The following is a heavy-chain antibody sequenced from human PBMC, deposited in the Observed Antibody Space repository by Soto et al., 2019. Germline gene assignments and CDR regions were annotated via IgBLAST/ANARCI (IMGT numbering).Heavy chain of an antibody. V-gene: IGHV3-43*01. J-gene: IGHJ6*02. D-gene: IGHD3-16*01. CDR3: ARETLSYGSALDV. CDR1: GFRFDDYN. Sequence: PGGSLRLSCAASGFRFDDYNIHWVRQAPGKGLEWVSLITWNGGNSYYADSVKGRFTISRDGTTESVSLQMTSLKREDTGLYFCARETLSYGSALDVWRQGTTVTVSS. CDR2: ITWNGGNS.